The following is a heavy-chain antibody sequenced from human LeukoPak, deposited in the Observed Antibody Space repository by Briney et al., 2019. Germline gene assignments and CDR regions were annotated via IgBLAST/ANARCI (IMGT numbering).Heavy chain of an antibody. J-gene: IGHJ4*02. V-gene: IGHV1-2*02. D-gene: IGHD3-10*01. Sequence: ASVKVSCKASGYTFTGYYMHWVRQAPGQGLEWMGWINPNSGGTNYAQKFQGRVTMTRDTSISTAYMELSRLRSDDTAVYYCARDSPYMVRGVIPGYWGRGTLVTVSS. CDR1: GYTFTGYY. CDR3: ARDSPYMVRGVIPGY. CDR2: INPNSGGT.